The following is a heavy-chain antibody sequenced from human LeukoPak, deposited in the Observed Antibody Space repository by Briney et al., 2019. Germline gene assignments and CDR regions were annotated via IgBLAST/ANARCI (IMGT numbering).Heavy chain of an antibody. V-gene: IGHV1-69*05. CDR3: ARDPRPNGDYMYYFDY. D-gene: IGHD4-17*01. J-gene: IGHJ4*02. CDR1: GGTFSSYA. CDR2: IIPIFGTA. Sequence: GASVKVSCKASGGTFSSYAISWVRQAPGQGLEWMGGIIPIFGTANYAQKFQGRVTITTDESTSTAYMELSSLRSEDTAVYYCARDPRPNGDYMYYFDYWGQGTLVTVSS.